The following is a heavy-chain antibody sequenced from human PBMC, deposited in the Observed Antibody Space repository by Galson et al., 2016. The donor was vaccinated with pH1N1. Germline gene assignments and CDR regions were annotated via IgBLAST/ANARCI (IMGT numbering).Heavy chain of an antibody. V-gene: IGHV3-23*05. CDR2: ISKSDNTT. J-gene: IGHJ4*02. Sequence: LRLSCAASGFTFSDYGMSWVRQAPGKGLEWVSSISKSDNTTYYADSVKGRFAISRDNSKNTLYLQMNSLRADDTAIYYCAQRDYWGQGTLVAVSS. CDR1: GFTFSDYG. CDR3: AQRDY.